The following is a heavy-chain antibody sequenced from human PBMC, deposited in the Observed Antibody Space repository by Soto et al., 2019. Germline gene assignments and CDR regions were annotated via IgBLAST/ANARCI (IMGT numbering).Heavy chain of an antibody. CDR1: GFTFSSYG. D-gene: IGHD1-26*01. CDR3: AKDNYRVGAPDY. CDR2: ISGSGGST. Sequence: GGSLRLSCAASGFTFSSYGMHWVRQAPGEGLEWVSSISGSGGSTYYADSVKGRFTISRDNSKNTMYLQMNSLRAEDTALYYCAKDNYRVGAPDYWGQGTLVTVSS. J-gene: IGHJ4*02. V-gene: IGHV3-23*01.